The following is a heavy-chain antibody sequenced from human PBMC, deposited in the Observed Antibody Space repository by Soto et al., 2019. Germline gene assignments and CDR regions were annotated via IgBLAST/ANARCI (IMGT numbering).Heavy chain of an antibody. Sequence: GASVKVSCKASGGTFSSYAISWVRQAPGQGLEWMGGIIPIFGTANYAQKFQGRVTITADESTSTAYMELSSLRSEDTAVYYCARASAAPRHSSSSVYYYYGMDVWGQGTTVTVSS. CDR2: IIPIFGTA. CDR1: GGTFSSYA. V-gene: IGHV1-69*13. D-gene: IGHD6-6*01. CDR3: ARASAAPRHSSSSVYYYYGMDV. J-gene: IGHJ6*02.